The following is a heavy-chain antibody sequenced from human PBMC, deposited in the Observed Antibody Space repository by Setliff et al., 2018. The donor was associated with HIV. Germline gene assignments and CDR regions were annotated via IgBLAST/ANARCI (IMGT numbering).Heavy chain of an antibody. D-gene: IGHD5-18*01. V-gene: IGHV4-39*07. J-gene: IGHJ4*02. Sequence: SETLSLTCTVSGGSISSSNYYWGWIRQSPGKGLEWIGSMYHSGSTYSNPSLKSRVTMSIDTSKNQLSLKLRSVTAADTAVYYCASGYNYAYSDYRGQGTLVTVSS. CDR2: MYHSGST. CDR1: GGSISSSNYY. CDR3: ASGYNYAYSDY.